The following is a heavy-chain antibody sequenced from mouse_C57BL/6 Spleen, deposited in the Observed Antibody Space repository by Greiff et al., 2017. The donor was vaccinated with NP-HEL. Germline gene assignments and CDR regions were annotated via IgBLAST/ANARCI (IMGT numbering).Heavy chain of an antibody. V-gene: IGHV2-2*01. CDR2: IWSGGST. CDR1: GFSLTSYG. D-gene: IGHD1-1*01. Sequence: VQRVESGPGLVQPSQSLSITCTVSGFSLTSYGVHWVRQSPGKGLEWLGVIWSGGSTDYNAAFISRLSISKDNSKSQVFFKRNSLQADDTAIYYCARSHIHYNGSSLYDMDYWGQGTSVTVSS. CDR3: ARSHIHYNGSSLYDMDY. J-gene: IGHJ4*01.